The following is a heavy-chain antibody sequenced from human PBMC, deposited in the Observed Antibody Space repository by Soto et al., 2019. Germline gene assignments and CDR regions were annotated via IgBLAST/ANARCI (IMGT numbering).Heavy chain of an antibody. CDR2: IVVGSGNT. V-gene: IGHV1-58*01. CDR3: AADGRSSCWYGIHYFVY. D-gene: IGHD6-19*01. J-gene: IGHJ4*01. Sequence: SVKVSCKASGFTFTSSAVQWVRQARGQRLEWIGWIVVGSGNTNYAQKFQERVTITRDMSTSTAYMELSSLRSEDTAVYYCAADGRSSCWYGIHYFVYVGQGNLGGVSS. CDR1: GFTFTSSA.